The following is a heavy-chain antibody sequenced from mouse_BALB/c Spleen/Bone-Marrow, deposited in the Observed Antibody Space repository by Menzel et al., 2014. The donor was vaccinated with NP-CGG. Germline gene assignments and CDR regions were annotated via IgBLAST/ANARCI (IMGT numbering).Heavy chain of an antibody. V-gene: IGHV1-54*01. CDR2: INPGSGGT. Sequence: QVQLQQSGAELVRPGTSVKVSCKASGYAFTNYLIEWVKQRPGQGLEWIGVINPGSGGTNYNEKFKAKATLTADKSSSTAYMQLSSLTSDDSAVYFCARCLTGTSAMDYWGQGTPVTLSS. CDR1: GYAFTNYL. D-gene: IGHD4-1*01. CDR3: ARCLTGTSAMDY. J-gene: IGHJ4*01.